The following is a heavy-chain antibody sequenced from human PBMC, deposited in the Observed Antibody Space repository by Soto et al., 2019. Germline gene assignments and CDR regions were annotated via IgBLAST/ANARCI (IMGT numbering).Heavy chain of an antibody. J-gene: IGHJ4*02. V-gene: IGHV1-69*01. Sequence: QVQLGQSGAEVKKPGSSVKVSSKASGGMFSTYAISWLRQAPGQGLEWMGGIIPLFGTPNYAQRFQGRVTITADESTSTAYMELSTLRSEDTAVYYCARDRDDYGSGNYYNRIDFWGQGTLVTVSS. CDR2: IIPLFGTP. D-gene: IGHD3-10*01. CDR1: GGMFSTYA. CDR3: ARDRDDYGSGNYYNRIDF.